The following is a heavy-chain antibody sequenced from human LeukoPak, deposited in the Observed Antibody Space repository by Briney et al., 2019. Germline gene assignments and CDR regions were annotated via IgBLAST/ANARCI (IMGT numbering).Heavy chain of an antibody. V-gene: IGHV4-4*02. D-gene: IGHD3-10*01. J-gene: IGHJ4*02. CDR2: IHHSGSI. Sequence: PSETLSLTCAVSGGSISSSNNWWIWVRQSPGKGLEWIGEIHHSGSINYNPSLQSRVTISLDNSKNQFSLKVRSVTAADTAVYHCARLSFMVRGVISFDFWGQGTLVTVSS. CDR3: ARLSFMVRGVISFDF. CDR1: GGSISSSNNW.